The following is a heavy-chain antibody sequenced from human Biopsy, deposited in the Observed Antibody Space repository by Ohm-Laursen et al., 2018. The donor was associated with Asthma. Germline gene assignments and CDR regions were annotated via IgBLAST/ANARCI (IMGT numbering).Heavy chain of an antibody. Sequence: SDTLSLTCTVSGGSITSSSYYWGWIRQPPGKGMEWIGSMYHSGSPCYHPSLKSRATISVDTSKNQLSLKMSSVTAADTAVYFCVRHQYSSSWSTFDYWGQGALVTVSS. CDR1: GGSITSSSYY. CDR3: VRHQYSSSWSTFDY. CDR2: MYHSGSP. D-gene: IGHD3-22*01. V-gene: IGHV4-39*01. J-gene: IGHJ4*02.